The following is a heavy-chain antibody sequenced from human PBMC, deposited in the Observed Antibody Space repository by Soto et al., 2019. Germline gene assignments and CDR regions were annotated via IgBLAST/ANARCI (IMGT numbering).Heavy chain of an antibody. D-gene: IGHD6-19*01. CDR3: ARENSSGWPFDY. V-gene: IGHV3-30-3*01. CDR1: GFTFSSYA. CDR2: ISYDGSNK. Sequence: VGSLRLSCAASGFTFSSYAMHWVRQAPGKGLEWVAVISYDGSNKYYADSVKGRFTISRDNSKNTLYLQMNSLRAEDTAVYYCARENSSGWPFDYWGQGTLVTVSS. J-gene: IGHJ4*02.